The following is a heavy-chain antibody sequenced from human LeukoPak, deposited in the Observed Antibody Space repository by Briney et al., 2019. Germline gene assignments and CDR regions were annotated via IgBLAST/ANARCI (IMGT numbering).Heavy chain of an antibody. CDR2: IIPIYDPV. Sequence: SVKVSCKASGGTLSSYAFSWMRRAPGQGLEWMGRIIPIYDPVDYAQRFQGRVTITADESTNTVYMELNSLTFEDTAVYYCAREPLGCGGDCHFDYWGQGTLVTVSS. CDR3: AREPLGCGGDCHFDY. CDR1: GGTLSSYA. V-gene: IGHV1-69*15. J-gene: IGHJ4*02. D-gene: IGHD2-21*02.